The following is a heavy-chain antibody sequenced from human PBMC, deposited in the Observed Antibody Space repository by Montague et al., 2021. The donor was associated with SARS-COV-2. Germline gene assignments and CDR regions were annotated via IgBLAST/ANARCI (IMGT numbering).Heavy chain of an antibody. CDR3: ARIVGVLLWFGESDYGMDV. J-gene: IGHJ6*02. Sequence: PALVKPTQTLTLTCTFSGFSLNTSGMCVSWIRQPPGKALEWLARIDWDDDKYYSTSLKTRLTISKDTSKNQVVLTMTNMDPVDTATYYCARIVGVLLWFGESDYGMDVWGQGTTVTVSS. V-gene: IGHV2-70*11. CDR2: IDWDDDK. CDR1: GFSLNTSGMC. D-gene: IGHD3-10*01.